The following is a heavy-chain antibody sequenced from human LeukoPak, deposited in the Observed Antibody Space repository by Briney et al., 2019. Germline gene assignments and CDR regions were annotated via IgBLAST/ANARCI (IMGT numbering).Heavy chain of an antibody. CDR2: INHSGST. J-gene: IGHJ6*02. V-gene: IGHV4-34*01. CDR3: ARETQLYSNHYYGMDV. Sequence: SETLSLTCAVYGGSFSDYYWSWIRQPPGKGLEWIGKINHSGSTNYNPSLKSRVAISVDTSKNQFSLRLSSVTAADTAMYYCARETQLYSNHYYGMDVWGQGTTVTVSS. CDR1: GGSFSDYY. D-gene: IGHD1-26*01.